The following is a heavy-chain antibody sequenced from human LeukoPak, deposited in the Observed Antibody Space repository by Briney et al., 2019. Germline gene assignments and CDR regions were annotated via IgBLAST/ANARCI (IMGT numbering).Heavy chain of an antibody. CDR2: ISSSGSTI. Sequence: AGSMTLSSAACGFTFSIYEMNWVRQTPGKGLEWVSYISSSGSTIYYADSVKGRFTISRDNAKNSLYLQMNSLRAEDTAVYYCASPRTVTTEHWGQGTLVTVSS. J-gene: IGHJ4*02. CDR1: GFTFSIYE. V-gene: IGHV3-48*03. D-gene: IGHD4-17*01. CDR3: ASPRTVTTEH.